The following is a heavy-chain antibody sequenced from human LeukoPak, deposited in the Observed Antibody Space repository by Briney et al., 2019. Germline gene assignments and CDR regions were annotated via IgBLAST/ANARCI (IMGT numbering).Heavy chain of an antibody. CDR3: TRQGYEGWFDP. V-gene: IGHV3-66*04. CDR2: IYSGGST. Sequence: GGSLRLSCAASEFSVGSNYMTWVRQAPGKGLEWVSLIYSGGSTYYADSVKGRFTISRDNSKNTLYLQMNSLKTEDTAVYYCTRQGYEGWFDPWGQGTLVTVSS. CDR1: EFSVGSNY. J-gene: IGHJ5*02. D-gene: IGHD6-13*01.